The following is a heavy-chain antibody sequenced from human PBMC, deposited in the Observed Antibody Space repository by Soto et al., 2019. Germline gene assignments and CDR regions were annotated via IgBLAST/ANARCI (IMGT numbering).Heavy chain of an antibody. CDR1: GGSISSGGYS. CDR3: AGIYSGSPGGTLRY. Sequence: QVQLQESGPGLVKPSQTLSPTSTVSGGSISSGGYSWSWIGQHPGKGLEWIGNIYYSGSTYYNPPLKSRVTISVDTSKNQFSLKLSSVTAADTAVYYCAGIYSGSPGGTLRYWGQGTLVTVSS. V-gene: IGHV4-31*03. D-gene: IGHD1-26*01. J-gene: IGHJ4*02. CDR2: IYYSGST.